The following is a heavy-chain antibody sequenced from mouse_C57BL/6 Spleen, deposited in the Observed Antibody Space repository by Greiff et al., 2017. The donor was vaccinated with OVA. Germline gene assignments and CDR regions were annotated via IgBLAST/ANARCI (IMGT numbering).Heavy chain of an antibody. CDR2: IDPSDSYT. D-gene: IGHD2-1*01. CDR3: ARAIYYGNYDAMDY. J-gene: IGHJ4*01. Sequence: QVQLQQPGAELVRPGTSVKLSCKASGYTFTSYWMHWVKQRPGQGLEWIGVIDPSDSYTNYNQKFKGKATLTVDTSSSTAYMQLSSLTSEDSAVYYCARAIYYGNYDAMDYWGQGTSVTVSS. CDR1: GYTFTSYW. V-gene: IGHV1-59*01.